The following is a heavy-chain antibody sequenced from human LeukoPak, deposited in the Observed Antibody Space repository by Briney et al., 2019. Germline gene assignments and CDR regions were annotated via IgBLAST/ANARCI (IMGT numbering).Heavy chain of an antibody. Sequence: PGGSLRLSCADSGFTFSSYAMHWVRQAPGKGLEWVAVISYDGSNKYYADSVKGRFTISRDNSKNTLYLQMNSLRAEDTAVYYCARDLAAAATRWFDPWGQGTLVTVSS. V-gene: IGHV3-30*04. J-gene: IGHJ5*02. CDR1: GFTFSSYA. CDR3: ARDLAAAATRWFDP. D-gene: IGHD6-13*01. CDR2: ISYDGSNK.